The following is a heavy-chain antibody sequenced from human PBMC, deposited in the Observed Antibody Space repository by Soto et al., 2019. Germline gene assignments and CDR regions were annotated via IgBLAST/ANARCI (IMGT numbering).Heavy chain of an antibody. V-gene: IGHV1-69*12. CDR2: IIPIFGTT. Sequence: QVQLVQSGAEVKKPGSSVKVACKASGGTFSSYAISWVRQAPGQGLEWMGGIIPIFGTTKNAQKFQGRVTITADDSRSTAYMELSSLRSEDTAVYCGAREGGVPVWFDPWGQGALVTVSS. CDR1: GGTFSSYA. CDR3: AREGGVPVWFDP. D-gene: IGHD2-2*01. J-gene: IGHJ5*02.